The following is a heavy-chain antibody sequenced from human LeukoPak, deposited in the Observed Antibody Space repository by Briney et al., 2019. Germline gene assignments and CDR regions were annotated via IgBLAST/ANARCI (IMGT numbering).Heavy chain of an antibody. V-gene: IGHV3-30*04. D-gene: IGHD7-27*01. CDR2: ISYDGSNK. Sequence: PGRSLRLSCAASGFTFSSYAMHWVRQAPGKGLEWVAVISYDGSNKYYADSVKGRFTISRDNSKNTLYLQMNSLRAEDTAVYYCASSFNRGPGTGKYGMDVWGQGTTVTVSS. CDR1: GFTFSSYA. CDR3: ASSFNRGPGTGKYGMDV. J-gene: IGHJ6*02.